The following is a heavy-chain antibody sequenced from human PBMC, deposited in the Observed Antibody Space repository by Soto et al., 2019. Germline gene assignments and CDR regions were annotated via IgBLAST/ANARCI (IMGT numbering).Heavy chain of an antibody. V-gene: IGHV1-69*13. Sequence: ASVKVSCKASGGTFSSYAFSWVRQAPGQGLEWMGGIIPIFGTANYTQKFQGRVTITADESTSTAYMELSSLRSEDTAVYYCARGITMVRGVHYYYYGMDVWGQGTTVTVSS. J-gene: IGHJ6*02. CDR3: ARGITMVRGVHYYYYGMDV. CDR1: GGTFSSYA. CDR2: IIPIFGTA. D-gene: IGHD3-10*01.